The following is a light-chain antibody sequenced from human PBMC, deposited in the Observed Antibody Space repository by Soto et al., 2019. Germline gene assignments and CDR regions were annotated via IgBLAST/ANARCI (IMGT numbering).Light chain of an antibody. CDR2: DNN. CDR3: GTWDSRLRAVV. CDR1: SSNIGDNY. Sequence: QSVLTQPPSVSAAPGQKVTISCSGSSSNIGDNYVSWYQQLPGTAPKLLIYDNNKRPSGIPDRFSGSKSGTSATLGITGLQTGDEGDYYCGTWDSRLRAVVFGGGTKVTVL. J-gene: IGLJ2*01. V-gene: IGLV1-51*01.